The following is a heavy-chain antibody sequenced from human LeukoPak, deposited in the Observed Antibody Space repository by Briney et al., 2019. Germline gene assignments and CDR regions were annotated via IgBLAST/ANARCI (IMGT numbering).Heavy chain of an antibody. V-gene: IGHV4-4*02. CDR3: ARDGRGVRYFDY. J-gene: IGHJ4*02. Sequence: PSETLSLTCAVSGGSISSSNWWSWVSQPPGKGLEWIGEIYHSGSTNYNPSLKSRVTISVDKSKNQFSLKLSSVTAADTAVYYCARDGRGVRYFDYWGQGTLVTVSS. D-gene: IGHD3-10*01. CDR2: IYHSGST. CDR1: GGSISSSNW.